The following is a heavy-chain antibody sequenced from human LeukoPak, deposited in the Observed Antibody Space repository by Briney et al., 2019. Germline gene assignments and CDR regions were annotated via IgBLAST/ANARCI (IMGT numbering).Heavy chain of an antibody. CDR3: ARLGESSGWYFDY. Sequence: SETQSLTCAVSGYSISSGYYWGWIRQPPGKGLEWIGSIYHSGSTYYNPSLKSRVTISVDTSKNQFSLKLSSVTAADTAVYYCARLGESSGWYFDYWGQGTLVTVSS. CDR2: IYHSGST. V-gene: IGHV4-38-2*01. CDR1: GYSISSGYY. J-gene: IGHJ4*02. D-gene: IGHD6-19*01.